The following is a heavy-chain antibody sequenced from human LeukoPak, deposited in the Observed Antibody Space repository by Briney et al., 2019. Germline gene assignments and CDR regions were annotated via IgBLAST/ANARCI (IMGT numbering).Heavy chain of an antibody. CDR2: IYYSGST. Sequence: SETLSLTCTVSGGSISSYYWSWIRQPPGKGLEWIGYIYYSGSTNYNPSLKSRVTISVDTSKNQFSLKLSSVTAADTAVYYCARGAGRYPYLFDYWGQGTLVTVSS. J-gene: IGHJ4*02. CDR1: GGSISSYY. D-gene: IGHD1-26*01. CDR3: ARGAGRYPYLFDY. V-gene: IGHV4-59*01.